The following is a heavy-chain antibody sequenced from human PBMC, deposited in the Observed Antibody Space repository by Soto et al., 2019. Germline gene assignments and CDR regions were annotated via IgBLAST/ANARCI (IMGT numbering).Heavy chain of an antibody. CDR1: GGSFSGYY. CDR2: INHSGST. Sequence: SETLSLTCDVYGGSFSGYYWSWIRQPPGKGLEWIGEINHSGSTNYNPSLKSRVTISVDTSKNQFSLKLSSVTAADTAVYYCARGRYYGSGTYGNWFDPWGQGTLVTVSS. V-gene: IGHV4-34*01. J-gene: IGHJ5*02. CDR3: ARGRYYGSGTYGNWFDP. D-gene: IGHD3-10*01.